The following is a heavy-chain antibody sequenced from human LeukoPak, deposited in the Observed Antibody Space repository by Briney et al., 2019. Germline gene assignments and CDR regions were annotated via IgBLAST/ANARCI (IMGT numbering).Heavy chain of an antibody. Sequence: GRSLRLSCAASGFTFSSYAMHWVRQAPGKGLEWVAVISYDGSNKYYADSVKGRFTISRDNSKNTLYLQMNSLRAEDTAVYYCAKDDAWLRFGEWSQGTLVTVSS. CDR2: ISYDGSNK. V-gene: IGHV3-30*04. CDR3: AKDDAWLRFGE. D-gene: IGHD3-10*01. J-gene: IGHJ4*02. CDR1: GFTFSSYA.